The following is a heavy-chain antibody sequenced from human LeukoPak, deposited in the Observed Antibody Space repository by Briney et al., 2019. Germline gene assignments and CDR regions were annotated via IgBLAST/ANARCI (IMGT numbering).Heavy chain of an antibody. J-gene: IGHJ4*02. CDR2: MWYDGSNK. V-gene: IGHV3-33*01. CDR1: GFTFSSYG. CDR3: ARSSGWYAPIDY. D-gene: IGHD6-19*01. Sequence: GRSLRLSCAASGFTFSSYGVHWVRQAPGKGLEWVAVMWYDGSNKYYADSVKGRFTISRDNSKNTLYLQMNSLRAEDTAVYYCARSSGWYAPIDYWGQGTLVTVSS.